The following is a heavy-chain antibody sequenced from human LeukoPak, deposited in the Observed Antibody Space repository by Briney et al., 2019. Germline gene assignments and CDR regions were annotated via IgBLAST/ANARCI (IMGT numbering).Heavy chain of an antibody. Sequence: PGGSLRLSCAASGFTFSGSWMHWVRQAPGKGPVWVSRINTDGSSTIYADSVKGRFTISRDNAKNTLYLQMNSLRADDTAVYYCARTRRNYDFDYWGQGTLVTVSS. D-gene: IGHD1-7*01. CDR3: ARTRRNYDFDY. V-gene: IGHV3-74*01. J-gene: IGHJ4*02. CDR2: INTDGSST. CDR1: GFTFSGSW.